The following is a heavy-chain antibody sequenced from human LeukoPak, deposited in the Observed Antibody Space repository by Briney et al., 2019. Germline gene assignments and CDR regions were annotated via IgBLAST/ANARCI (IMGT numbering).Heavy chain of an antibody. J-gene: IGHJ4*02. CDR2: INAGNGNT. V-gene: IGHV1-3*03. Sequence: ASVKVSCKASGGTFSSYAISWVRQAPGQRLEWMGWINAGNGNTKYSQEFQGRVTITRDTSASTAYMELSSLRSEDMAVYYCAREGSVLWFGEPAPLDYWGQGTLVTVSS. D-gene: IGHD3-10*01. CDR1: GGTFSSYA. CDR3: AREGSVLWFGEPAPLDY.